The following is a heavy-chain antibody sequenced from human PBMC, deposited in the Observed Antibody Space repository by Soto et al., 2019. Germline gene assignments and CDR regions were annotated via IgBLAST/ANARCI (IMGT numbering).Heavy chain of an antibody. D-gene: IGHD2-15*01. CDR1: GFTFNTFS. Sequence: PGGSLRLSCAASGFTFNTFSMNWVRQAPGKGLEWVSSINTRSKYIYYADSVKGRFTISRDNAKNSLYLQMNNLRPEDTAVYYCARDSGYCSGGSCYPGFFDPWGRGTLVTVSS. CDR3: ARDSGYCSGGSCYPGFFDP. V-gene: IGHV3-21*06. CDR2: INTRSKYI. J-gene: IGHJ5*02.